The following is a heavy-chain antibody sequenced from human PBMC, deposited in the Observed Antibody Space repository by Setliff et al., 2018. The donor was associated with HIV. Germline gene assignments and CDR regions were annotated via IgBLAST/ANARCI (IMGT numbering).Heavy chain of an antibody. D-gene: IGHD3-3*01. CDR1: GFSFSNAW. J-gene: IGHJ4*02. CDR2: GYTKTDGGTT. CDR3: RSQVGDNSFWSGIVT. Sequence: GGSLRLSCAASGFSFSNAWMDWVRQAPGKGLEWIGRGYTKTDGGTTDYAAPVKGRFTISRDDSKNTLYLQVNGLQTEDTAVYYCRSQVGDNSFWSGIVTWGQGTLVTVSS. V-gene: IGHV3-15*07.